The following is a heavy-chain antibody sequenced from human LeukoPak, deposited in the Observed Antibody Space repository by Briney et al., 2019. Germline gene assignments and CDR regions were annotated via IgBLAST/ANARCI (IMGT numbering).Heavy chain of an antibody. V-gene: IGHV4-34*01. CDR2: INHSGST. CDR1: GGSFSGYY. J-gene: IGHJ6*03. D-gene: IGHD2-2*01. Sequence: SETLSLTCAVYGGSFSGYYWSWIRQPPGKGLEWIGEINHSGSTNYNPSLKSRVTISVDTSKNQFSLKLSSVTAADTAVYYCASGYRSSTSCRRPLYYYYYMDVWGKGTTVTVSS. CDR3: ASGYRSSTSCRRPLYYYYYMDV.